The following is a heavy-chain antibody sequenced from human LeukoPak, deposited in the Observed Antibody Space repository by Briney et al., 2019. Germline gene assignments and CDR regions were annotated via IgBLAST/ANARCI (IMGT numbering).Heavy chain of an antibody. CDR3: ASCRDMNGWYEVYFDS. Sequence: SETLSLTCTVSNGSISTNSYYWAWLRPPPGRTLDWIGSVFYSGNSYSSPSLKSRVTLSVDTSKNQFSLSLNSVTAADTAIYFCASCRDMNGWYEVYFDSWGHGTLVTVSS. CDR2: VFYSGNS. CDR1: NGSISTNSYY. V-gene: IGHV4-39*01. D-gene: IGHD6-19*01. J-gene: IGHJ4*01.